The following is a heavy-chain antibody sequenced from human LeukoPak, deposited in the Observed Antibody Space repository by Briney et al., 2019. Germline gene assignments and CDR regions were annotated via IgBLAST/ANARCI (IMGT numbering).Heavy chain of an antibody. V-gene: IGHV4-59*08. CDR2: IHYSGST. J-gene: IGHJ4*02. CDR3: ARRACGSYPDYFDS. CDR1: GGSSSSYY. D-gene: IGHD1-26*01. Sequence: SETLSLTCTISGGSSSSYYWSWIRQPPGKGLEWIGYIHYSGSTNYNPSLKSRATISLDTSKNQVSLKLTSVTAADTAVYYCARRACGSYPDYFDSWGQGTLVTVSS.